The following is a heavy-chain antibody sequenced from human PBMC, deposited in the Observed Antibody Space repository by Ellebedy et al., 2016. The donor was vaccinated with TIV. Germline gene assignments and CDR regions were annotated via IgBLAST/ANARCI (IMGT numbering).Heavy chain of an antibody. CDR1: GGTFSSYG. Sequence: ASVKVSCKASGGTFSSYGISWVRQAPGQGLEWMGGIIPIFGTATDEKKFQGRVTITADKSTSTAYMELSSLRSEDTSVYYCAAAAIRPAPLYYYSGMDVWGQGTTVTVSS. J-gene: IGHJ6*02. V-gene: IGHV1-69*06. D-gene: IGHD2-2*01. CDR3: AAAAIRPAPLYYYSGMDV. CDR2: IIPIFGTA.